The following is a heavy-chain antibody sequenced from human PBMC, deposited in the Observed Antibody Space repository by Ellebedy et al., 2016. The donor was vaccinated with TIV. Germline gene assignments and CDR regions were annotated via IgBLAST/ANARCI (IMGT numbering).Heavy chain of an antibody. V-gene: IGHV3-23*01. D-gene: IGHD4-17*01. CDR3: AKDPPSFGDYAAFDN. J-gene: IGHJ4*02. CDR1: GFSFSIYA. Sequence: GESLKISXAASGFSFSIYAMSWVRQAPGKGLGWVSSITGSGGSTYYADSVKGRFTISRDNSKNTLYLQMNSLRVEDTAIYYCAKDPPSFGDYAAFDNWGQGTLVAVSS. CDR2: ITGSGGST.